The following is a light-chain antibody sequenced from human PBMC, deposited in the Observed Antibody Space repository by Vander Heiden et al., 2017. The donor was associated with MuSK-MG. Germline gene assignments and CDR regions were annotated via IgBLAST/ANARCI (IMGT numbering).Light chain of an antibody. CDR1: QSVSSY. CDR3: QQRCNWFFT. J-gene: IGKJ3*01. CDR2: DAS. Sequence: EIVLTQSPATLSLSPGERATLSCRASQSVSSYLAWYQQKPGQAPRLLIYDASNRATGIPARFSGSGSGTDFTLTISSLEPEDFAVYYCQQRCNWFFTFGHGTKVDIK. V-gene: IGKV3-11*01.